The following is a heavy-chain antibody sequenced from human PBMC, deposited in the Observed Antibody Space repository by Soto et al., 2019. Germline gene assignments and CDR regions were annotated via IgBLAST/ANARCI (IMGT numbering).Heavy chain of an antibody. V-gene: IGHV4-34*01. D-gene: IGHD2-15*01. Sequence: SETLSLTCAVYGGSFSGYYWSWIRQPPGKGLEWIGEINHSGSTNYNPSLKSRVTISVDTSKNQFSLKLSSVTAADTAVYYCARRYSGYDYRYCSGGSCYGYWYFDLWGRGTLVTVSS. CDR1: GGSFSGYY. CDR2: INHSGST. J-gene: IGHJ2*01. CDR3: ARRYSGYDYRYCSGGSCYGYWYFDL.